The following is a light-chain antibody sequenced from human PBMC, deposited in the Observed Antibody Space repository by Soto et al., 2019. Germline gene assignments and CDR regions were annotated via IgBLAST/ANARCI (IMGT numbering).Light chain of an antibody. Sequence: EIGLTQSPGILSLSPGERATLSCRASQTVSGNYLAWYQQKPGQSPRLLIYGSSDRATGIPDRFIGSGFGTDFTLTINRVEPEDFAVYYCQQYGSSPPYTFGQGTTLEI. CDR3: QQYGSSPPYT. V-gene: IGKV3-20*01. CDR2: GSS. CDR1: QTVSGNY. J-gene: IGKJ2*01.